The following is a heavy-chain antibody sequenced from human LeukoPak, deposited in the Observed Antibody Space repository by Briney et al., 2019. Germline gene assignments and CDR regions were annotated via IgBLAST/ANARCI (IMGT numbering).Heavy chain of an antibody. J-gene: IGHJ4*02. CDR3: ARDPERGIDY. CDR1: GYTFASYY. Sequence: ASVKVSCKASGYTFASYYMHWVRQAPGQGLEWMGIINPSGGSTSYAQKLQGRVTMTRDTSTSTVYMELSSLRSEDTAVYYCARDPERGIDYWGQGTLVTVSS. V-gene: IGHV1-46*01. D-gene: IGHD3-10*01. CDR2: INPSGGST.